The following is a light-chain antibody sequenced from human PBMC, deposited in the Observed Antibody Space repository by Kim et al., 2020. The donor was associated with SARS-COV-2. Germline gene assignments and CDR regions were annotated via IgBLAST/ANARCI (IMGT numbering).Light chain of an antibody. CDR2: EVS. CDR1: SSDVGGYNY. V-gene: IGLV2-8*01. CDR3: SSYAGRNTLV. Sequence: GPSITISWSGTSSDVGGYNYVSWYQQHTGKAPKLMIYEVSKRPSGVPDRFSGSKSGNAASLSVSGLQAEDEADYYCSSYAGRNTLVFGGGTQLNVL. J-gene: IGLJ2*01.